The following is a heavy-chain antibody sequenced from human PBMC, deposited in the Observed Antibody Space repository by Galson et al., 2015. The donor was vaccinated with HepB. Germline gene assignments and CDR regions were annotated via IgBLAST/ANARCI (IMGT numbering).Heavy chain of an antibody. CDR2: TRNKANSYTT. CDR1: GFTFSDHY. Sequence: SLRLSCAASGFTFSDHYMDWVRQAPGKGLEWVGRTRNKANSYTTEYAASVKGRFTISRDDSKNSLYLQMNSLKTEDTAVYYCARGSSQYYYDSSGYYQDYWGQGTLVTVSS. CDR3: ARGSSQYYYDSSGYYQDY. V-gene: IGHV3-72*01. D-gene: IGHD3-22*01. J-gene: IGHJ4*02.